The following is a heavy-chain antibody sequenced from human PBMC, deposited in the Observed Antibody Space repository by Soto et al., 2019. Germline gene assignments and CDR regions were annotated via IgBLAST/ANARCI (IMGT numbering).Heavy chain of an antibody. J-gene: IGHJ6*02. D-gene: IGHD2-2*01. CDR2: ISYDGSNK. CDR3: AKAGQAMLSFRGSEYYRMTV. V-gene: IGHV3-30*18. CDR1: GFTFSSYG. Sequence: QVQLVESGGGVVQPGSSLRLSCAASGFTFSSYGMHWVRQAPGKGLELVAIISYDGSNKYYADSVNGRFTNSRDTSKNTQFLQLNSLRAEDTAVYYGAKAGQAMLSFRGSEYYRMTVSGQGSTFTVSS.